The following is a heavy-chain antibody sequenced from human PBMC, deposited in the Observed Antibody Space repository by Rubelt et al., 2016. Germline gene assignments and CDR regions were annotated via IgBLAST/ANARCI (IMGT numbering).Heavy chain of an antibody. V-gene: IGHV1-2*06. CDR3: ARDQQQLLYNWFDP. D-gene: IGHD6-13*01. Sequence: GYTFTGYYMHWVRQAPGQGLEWMGRINPNSGDTNYAQMFQGRVTMTGDTSISTAYMEPSRLTSDDTAIYYCARDQQQLLYNWFDPWGQGTLVTVSS. CDR2: INPNSGDT. CDR1: GYTFTGYY. J-gene: IGHJ5*02.